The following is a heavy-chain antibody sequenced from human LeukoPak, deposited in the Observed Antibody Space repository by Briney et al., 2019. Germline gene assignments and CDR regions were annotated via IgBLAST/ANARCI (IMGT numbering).Heavy chain of an antibody. CDR3: ARTPLLWFGEFDY. J-gene: IGHJ4*02. CDR2: INHSGST. V-gene: IGHV4-34*01. D-gene: IGHD3-10*01. CDR1: GGSFSGYY. Sequence: SETLSLTRAVYGGSFSGYYWSWIRQPPGKGLEWIGEINHSGSTNYNPSLKSRVTISVDTSKNQFSLKLSSVTAADTAVYYCARTPLLWFGEFDYWGQGTLVTVSS.